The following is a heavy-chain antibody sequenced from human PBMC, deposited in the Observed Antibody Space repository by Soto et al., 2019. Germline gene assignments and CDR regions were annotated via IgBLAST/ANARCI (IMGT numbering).Heavy chain of an antibody. CDR1: GGTFSSYA. Sequence: SVKVSCKASGGTFSSYAMSWVRQAPGQGLEWMGGIIPIFGTANYAQKFQGRVTITADESTSTAYMELSSLRSEDTAVYYCARDIIGEFPSSPYYYYGMDVWGQGTTVTVSS. CDR2: IIPIFGTA. D-gene: IGHD3-10*01. J-gene: IGHJ6*02. CDR3: ARDIIGEFPSSPYYYYGMDV. V-gene: IGHV1-69*13.